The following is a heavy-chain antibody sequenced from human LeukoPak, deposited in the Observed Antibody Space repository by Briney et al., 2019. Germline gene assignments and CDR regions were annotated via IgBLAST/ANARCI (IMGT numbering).Heavy chain of an antibody. CDR2: ISAHNGNI. J-gene: IGHJ3*01. CDR3: VRDTSYDFWSDPTALFDL. CDR1: GYSFTNYG. V-gene: IGHV1-18*01. Sequence: ASVKVSCKASGYSFTNYGITWVRQAPGQGLEWMGWISAHNGNINYEQKIQGRVTMTTDISTSAVYLELRRRSSDDTAIYYCVRDTSYDFWSDPTALFDLWGQGTRVTVS. D-gene: IGHD3-3*01.